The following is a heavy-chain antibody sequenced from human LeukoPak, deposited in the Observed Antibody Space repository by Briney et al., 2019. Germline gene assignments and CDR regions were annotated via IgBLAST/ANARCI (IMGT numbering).Heavy chain of an antibody. J-gene: IGHJ4*02. CDR3: AKTRGYCSGGSCYQDY. D-gene: IGHD2-15*01. CDR1: GFTFSNYA. CDR2: ISGSGGST. Sequence: GGSLRLSCAASGFTFSNYAMSWVRQAPGQGLEWVSAISGSGGSTYYADSVKGRFTISRENSKNTLYLQMNSLRAEDTAVYYCAKTRGYCSGGSCYQDYWGQGTLVTVSS. V-gene: IGHV3-23*01.